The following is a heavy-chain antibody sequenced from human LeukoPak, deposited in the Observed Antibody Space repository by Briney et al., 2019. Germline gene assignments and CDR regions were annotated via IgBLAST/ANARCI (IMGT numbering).Heavy chain of an antibody. CDR1: GGSFSGNY. D-gene: IGHD3-22*01. Sequence: SETLSLTCAVYGGSFSGNYWSWIRQPPGKGLEWIGEINHSGSTNYNPCLKNRITISVDTSKNQFSLKLSSVTAADTAVYYCARGSRGSSGYYYLTAEYCQHWGQGTLVTVSS. CDR3: ARGSRGSSGYYYLTAEYCQH. J-gene: IGHJ1*01. CDR2: INHSGST. V-gene: IGHV4-34*01.